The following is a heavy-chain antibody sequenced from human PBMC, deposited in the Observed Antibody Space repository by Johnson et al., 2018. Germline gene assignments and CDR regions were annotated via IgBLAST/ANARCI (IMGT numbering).Heavy chain of an antibody. D-gene: IGHD3-3*01. CDR1: GFTFSTYA. CDR2: ISGSGDIT. Sequence: VQLVESGGGLVQPGGSLRLSCVASGFTFSTYAISWVRQAPGKGLEWVSGISGSGDITYYEDSVKGRFTISRDNSKNTMYQQMNGLRADDTALYYCARDQRYDFWSGYFQHWGQGTLVTVSS. J-gene: IGHJ1*01. V-gene: IGHV3-23*04. CDR3: ARDQRYDFWSGYFQH.